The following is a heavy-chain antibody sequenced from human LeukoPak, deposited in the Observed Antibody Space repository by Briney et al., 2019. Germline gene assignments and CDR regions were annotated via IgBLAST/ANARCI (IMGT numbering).Heavy chain of an antibody. CDR1: GFTVSSNY. D-gene: IGHD3-22*01. V-gene: IGHV3-66*02. CDR3: ARGFSYYYDSSGYDAFDI. J-gene: IGHJ3*02. CDR2: IYSGGST. Sequence: QPGGSLRLSCAASGFTVSSNYMSWVRQAPGKGLEWVSVIYSGGSTYYADSVKGRFTISRDNSKNTLYLQMNSLRAEDTAVYYCARGFSYYYDSSGYDAFDIWGQGTMVTVSS.